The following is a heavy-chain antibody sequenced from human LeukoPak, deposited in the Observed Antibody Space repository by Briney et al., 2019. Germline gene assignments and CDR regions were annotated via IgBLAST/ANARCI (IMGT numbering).Heavy chain of an antibody. CDR1: GYTFTSYY. Sequence: ASVKVSCKASGYTFTSYYIHWVRQAPGQGLEWMGIINPSGGRISNAQKFQGRITLTRDTSTSTVYMELSSLRSEDTAVYFCARGPLPDYWGQGTLVTVSS. CDR2: INPSGGRI. CDR3: ARGPLPDY. J-gene: IGHJ4*02. V-gene: IGHV1-46*01.